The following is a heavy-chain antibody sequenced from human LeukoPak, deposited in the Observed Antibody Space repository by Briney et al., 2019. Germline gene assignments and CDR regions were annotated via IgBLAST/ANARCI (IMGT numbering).Heavy chain of an antibody. J-gene: IGHJ4*02. CDR3: ARAGRSGSFDY. Sequence: PGGSLRLSCAASRFTFNIYNMNWVRQAPGKGLEWVSSISSSSTYKYYADSVKGRFTISRDNAKNSLYLQMNSLRAEDTAVYYCARAGRSGSFDYWGQGTLVTVSS. V-gene: IGHV3-21*01. CDR2: ISSSSTYK. D-gene: IGHD3-10*01. CDR1: RFTFNIYN.